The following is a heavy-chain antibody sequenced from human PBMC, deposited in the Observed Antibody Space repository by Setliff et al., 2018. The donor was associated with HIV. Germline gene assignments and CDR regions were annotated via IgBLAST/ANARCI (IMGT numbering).Heavy chain of an antibody. Sequence: GGSLRLSCVASGFSFRSYSMNWVRQAPGKGLEWISYISPSSDGNDYADSVKGRFTISRDNAKNSLYLEMNSLRAEDTAVYYCTPQWPVGYWGQGTPVTVSS. V-gene: IGHV3-48*01. CDR2: ISPSSDGN. D-gene: IGHD6-19*01. CDR3: TPQWPVGY. J-gene: IGHJ4*02. CDR1: GFSFRSYS.